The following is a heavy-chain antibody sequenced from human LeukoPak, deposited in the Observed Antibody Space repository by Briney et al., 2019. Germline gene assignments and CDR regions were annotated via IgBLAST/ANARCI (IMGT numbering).Heavy chain of an antibody. J-gene: IGHJ4*02. Sequence: ASVTVSCKASGYTFTSYDINWVRQAPGQGLEWMGWMNPNSGNTGYAQKFRGRVTMTRNTSISTANMELSSLRSEDTAVYYCARGLARTSMVTRGGVRFDYWGQGTRVTVSS. CDR3: ARGLARTSMVTRGGVRFDY. CDR1: GYTFTSYD. CDR2: MNPNSGNT. V-gene: IGHV1-8*01. D-gene: IGHD5-18*01.